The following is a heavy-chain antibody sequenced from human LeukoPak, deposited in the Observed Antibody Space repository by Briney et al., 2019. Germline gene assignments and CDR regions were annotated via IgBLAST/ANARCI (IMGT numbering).Heavy chain of an antibody. CDR1: GFTFTTYG. V-gene: IGHV3-23*01. CDR3: GGAAVQGHYYYYMDV. Sequence: PGGTLRLSCAASGFTFTTYGMRWVRQAPGKGLEGVSGISGSGERTYYADSVKGRFTISRDNSKNTLYLQMNRLRAEDTAVYYCGGAAVQGHYYYYMDVWGKGTTVTVPS. D-gene: IGHD6-13*01. J-gene: IGHJ6*03. CDR2: ISGSGERT.